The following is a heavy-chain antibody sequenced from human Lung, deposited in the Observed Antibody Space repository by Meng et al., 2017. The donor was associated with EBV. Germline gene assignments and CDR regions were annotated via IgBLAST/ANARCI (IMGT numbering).Heavy chain of an antibody. CDR3: VRGLDNWNILVFDY. Sequence: QLHQWGPGLLKPSQSWSPTFVVVGEASGDYNWPWSGQPPGKWLGGIREIQQREGANYNPSLKVRVSISLDASRDQFSLTLSVVTATDTAVYYCVRGLDNWNILVFDYWGQGALVTVSS. V-gene: IGHV4-34*01. CDR2: IQQREGA. D-gene: IGHD1/OR15-1a*01. J-gene: IGHJ4*02. CDR1: GEASGDYN.